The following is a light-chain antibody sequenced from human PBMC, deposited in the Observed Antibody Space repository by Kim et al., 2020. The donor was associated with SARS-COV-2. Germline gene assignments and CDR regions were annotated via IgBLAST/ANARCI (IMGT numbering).Light chain of an antibody. J-gene: IGKJ4*01. V-gene: IGKV3-20*01. Sequence: ETLLTQSPGTLSLSPGERATLSCRASQSVSSSYLAWYQQKPGQAPRLLIYGASNRATGIPDRFSGSGSGTDFTLTISRLEPEDFAVYYCQQYGSEVTFGGGTKVDIK. CDR1: QSVSSSY. CDR3: QQYGSEVT. CDR2: GAS.